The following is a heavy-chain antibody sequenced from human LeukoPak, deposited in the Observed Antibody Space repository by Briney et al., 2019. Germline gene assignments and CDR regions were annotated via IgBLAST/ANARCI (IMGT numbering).Heavy chain of an antibody. CDR1: GFTFSGYD. CDR2: IGTAGDT. V-gene: IGHV3-13*01. Sequence: GGSLRLSCAASGFTFSGYDMHWVRQATGKGLEWVSAIGTAGDTYYPGSVKGRFTISRDNAKNTLYLQMNSLRAEDTAVYYCARAEAYYDFWSGYYHNWFDPWGQGTLVTVSS. D-gene: IGHD3-3*01. CDR3: ARAEAYYDFWSGYYHNWFDP. J-gene: IGHJ5*02.